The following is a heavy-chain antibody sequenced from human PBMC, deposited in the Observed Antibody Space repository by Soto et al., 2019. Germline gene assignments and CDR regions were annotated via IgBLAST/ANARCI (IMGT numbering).Heavy chain of an antibody. CDR3: ARMAGLGAVVGRRGGGFDY. J-gene: IGHJ4*02. Sequence: QVQLVESGGGVVQPGRSLRLSCAASGFTFSSYGMHWVRQAPGKGLEWVAVIWYDGSNKYYADSVKGRFTISRDNSKNTLYLQMNSLRAEDTAVYYCARMAGLGAVVGRRGGGFDYWGQGTLVTVSS. CDR2: IWYDGSNK. D-gene: IGHD6-19*01. CDR1: GFTFSSYG. V-gene: IGHV3-33*01.